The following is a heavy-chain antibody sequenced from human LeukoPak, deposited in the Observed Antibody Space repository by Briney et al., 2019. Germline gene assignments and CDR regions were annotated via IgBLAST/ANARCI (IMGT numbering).Heavy chain of an antibody. V-gene: IGHV2-5*02. CDR1: GFSLNTHGVG. D-gene: IGHD3-22*01. CDR2: LYCDDEK. CDR3: AHLYFYNSGGYSRAFDY. J-gene: IGHJ4*02. Sequence: SGPTLVKPRHPLTLTCTFSGFSLNTHGVGVGWIRQPPGKALEGLALLYCDDEKRYSPSLSPRLNTTKDTSKRQVVLTLTNMDPVDTATYYCAHLYFYNSGGYSRAFDYWGQGTLVTVSS.